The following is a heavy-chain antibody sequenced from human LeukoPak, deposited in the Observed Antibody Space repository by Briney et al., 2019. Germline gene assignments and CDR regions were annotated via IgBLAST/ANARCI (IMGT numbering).Heavy chain of an antibody. D-gene: IGHD6-19*01. CDR2: IKEDGSEK. V-gene: IGHV3-7*03. CDR3: AIHSSEGDY. CDR1: GFTFSHYW. J-gene: IGHJ4*02. Sequence: PGGSLRLSCAPSGFTFSHYWMSWVRQAPGKGLEWVANIKEDGSEKYYVDSVKGRFTISRDNAKNSLSLQVNSLRAEDTAVYYCAIHSSEGDYWGQGTLVTVSS.